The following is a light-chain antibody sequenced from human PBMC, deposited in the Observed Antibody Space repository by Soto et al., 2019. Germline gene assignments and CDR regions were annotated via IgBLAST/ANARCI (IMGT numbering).Light chain of an antibody. V-gene: IGKV1-5*03. J-gene: IGKJ1*01. Sequence: QLTQSPSTLSASVRDRVTITCRASQTICSWLAWFQQRPGRAPKFLIYKASRLESGVPSRFSGSGSETEFTLTISGLQPGDSATYYCQQYNSYSPTFGQGTKVDIK. CDR2: KAS. CDR1: QTICSW. CDR3: QQYNSYSPT.